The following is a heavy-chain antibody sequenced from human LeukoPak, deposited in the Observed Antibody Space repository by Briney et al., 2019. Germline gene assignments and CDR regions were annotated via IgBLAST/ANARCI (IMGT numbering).Heavy chain of an antibody. CDR2: INPSGGST. Sequence: ASVKVSCKASGYTFTSYYMHWVRQAPGQGLEWMGIINPSGGSTSYAQKLQGRVTMTTDTSTSTAYMELRSLRSDDTAVYYCARVDPRYSSSWYLGYWGQGTLVTVSS. J-gene: IGHJ4*02. V-gene: IGHV1-46*01. CDR3: ARVDPRYSSSWYLGY. D-gene: IGHD6-13*01. CDR1: GYTFTSYY.